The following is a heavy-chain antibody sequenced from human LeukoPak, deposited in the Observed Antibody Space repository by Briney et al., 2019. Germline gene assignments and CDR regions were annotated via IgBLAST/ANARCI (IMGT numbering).Heavy chain of an antibody. CDR1: GGSISSYY. V-gene: IGHV4-59*01. CDR3: ARGVYIAAAQYAY. Sequence: SETLSLTCTVSGGSISSYYWSWIRQPPGKGLEWIGYIYYSGTTNYNPSLKSRVTISVDTSKNQFSLKLSSVTAADTALYYCARGVYIAAAQYAYWGQGTLVTVSS. CDR2: IYYSGTT. D-gene: IGHD6-13*01. J-gene: IGHJ4*02.